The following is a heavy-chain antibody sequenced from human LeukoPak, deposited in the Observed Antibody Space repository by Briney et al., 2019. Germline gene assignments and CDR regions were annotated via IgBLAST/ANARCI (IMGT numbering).Heavy chain of an antibody. CDR2: ISSSSSYI. D-gene: IGHD6-19*01. Sequence: PGGSLRLSCAASGFTFSNAWMSWVRQAPGKGLEWVSSISSSSSYIYYADSVKGRFTISRDNAKNSLYLQMNSLRAEDTAVYYCARWGIAVAEGGYWGQGTLVTVSS. J-gene: IGHJ4*02. CDR1: GFTFSNAW. V-gene: IGHV3-21*01. CDR3: ARWGIAVAEGGY.